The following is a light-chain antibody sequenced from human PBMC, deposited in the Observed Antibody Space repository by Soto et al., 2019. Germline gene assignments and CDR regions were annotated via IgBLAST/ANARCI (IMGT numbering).Light chain of an antibody. Sequence: QSVLTQPASVSGSPGQSITISCTGTSSDVGTYNLVSWYQQHPNKAPKLMIYEVSKRPSGVSNRFSGSKSGNTASLTISGLQAEDEADYYCCSYAGSTTFVLGTGTKVTVL. CDR1: SSDVGTYNL. V-gene: IGLV2-23*02. CDR3: CSYAGSTTFV. J-gene: IGLJ1*01. CDR2: EVS.